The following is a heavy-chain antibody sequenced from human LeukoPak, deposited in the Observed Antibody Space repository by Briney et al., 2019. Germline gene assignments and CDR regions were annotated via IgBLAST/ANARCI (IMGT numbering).Heavy chain of an antibody. J-gene: IGHJ6*03. V-gene: IGHV4-59*01. CDR2: IYYSGSS. Sequence: SETLSLTCNVSGGSISGYHWSWIRQPPGKGLEWLGYIYYSGSSNYNPSLKSRVTISADTSKNQFSLKLSSVTAADTAVYYCARVPRSYYYYMDVWGKGTTVTVSS. CDR1: GGSISGYH. CDR3: ARVPRSYYYYMDV.